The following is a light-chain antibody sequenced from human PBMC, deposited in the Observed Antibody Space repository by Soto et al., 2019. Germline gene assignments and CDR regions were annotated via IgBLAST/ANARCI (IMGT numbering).Light chain of an antibody. CDR3: QHYNDWFSIT. Sequence: EIVMTQSPATLSVSPGERAALSCRASQSVSSKLAWYRQRPGQAPRLVIYDTSTRATGVPARFSGSGSGTEFTLTISSLQSEDFGVYYCQHYNDWFSITFGQGTRLEIK. CDR2: DTS. CDR1: QSVSSK. V-gene: IGKV3-15*01. J-gene: IGKJ5*01.